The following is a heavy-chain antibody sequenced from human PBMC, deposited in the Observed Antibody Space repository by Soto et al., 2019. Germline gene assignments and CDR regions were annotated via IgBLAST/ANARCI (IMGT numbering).Heavy chain of an antibody. J-gene: IGHJ4*02. CDR2: IKQDGSEK. CDR1: GFTFSSYW. D-gene: IGHD3-10*01. CDR3: ARDYMVRGVIIWAY. V-gene: IGHV3-7*01. Sequence: PGGSLRLSCAASGFTFSSYWMSWVRRAPGKGLEWVASIKQDGSEKYYVDSVKGRFTISGDNAKNSLYLQMNSLRAEDTAVYYCARDYMVRGVIIWAYWGQGTLVTVSS.